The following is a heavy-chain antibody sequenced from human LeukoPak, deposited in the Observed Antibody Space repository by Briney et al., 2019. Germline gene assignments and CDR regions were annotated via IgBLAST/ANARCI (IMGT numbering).Heavy chain of an antibody. D-gene: IGHD2-2*01. J-gene: IGHJ6*03. CDR1: GYSFTSYW. CDR3: GRQQPSNYYYMDV. CDR2: IYPGDSDT. Sequence: GESLKISCKGSGYSFTSYWIGWVRQMPGKGLEWMGIIYPGDSDTRYSPSFQGQVTISADKSISTAYLQWSSLKASDTAMHYCGRQQPSNYYYMDVWGKGTTVTVSS. V-gene: IGHV5-51*01.